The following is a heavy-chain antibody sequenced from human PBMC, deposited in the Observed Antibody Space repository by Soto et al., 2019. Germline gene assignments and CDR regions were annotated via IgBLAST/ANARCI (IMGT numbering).Heavy chain of an antibody. D-gene: IGHD6-13*01. CDR1: GFTFSDHY. Sequence: GGSLRLSCAASGFTFSDHYMDWVRQAPGKGLEWVGRTRNKANSYTTEYAASVKGRFTISRDDSKNSLYLQMNSLKTEDTAVYYCARDLRSSSWYAPGDYYYYGMDVWGQGTTVTVSS. CDR3: ARDLRSSSWYAPGDYYYYGMDV. J-gene: IGHJ6*02. V-gene: IGHV3-72*01. CDR2: TRNKANSYTT.